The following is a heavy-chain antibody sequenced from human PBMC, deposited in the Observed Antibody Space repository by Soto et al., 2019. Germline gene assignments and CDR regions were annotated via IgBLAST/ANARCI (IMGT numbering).Heavy chain of an antibody. J-gene: IGHJ6*02. V-gene: IGHV3-11*06. CDR3: ARDKEYYDFWSGHNYYGMDV. CDR2: IGSSSSYT. Sequence: GGSLRLSCAASGFTFSDYYMSWIRQAPGKGLEWVSYIGSSSSYTNYADSVKGRFTISRDNAKNSLYLQMNSLRAEDTAVYYCARDKEYYDFWSGHNYYGMDVWGQGTTVTVSS. D-gene: IGHD3-3*01. CDR1: GFTFSDYY.